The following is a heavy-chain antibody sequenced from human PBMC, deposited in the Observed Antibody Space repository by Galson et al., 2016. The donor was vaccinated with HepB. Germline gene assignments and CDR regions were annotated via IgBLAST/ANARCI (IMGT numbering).Heavy chain of an antibody. D-gene: IGHD1/OR15-1a*01. J-gene: IGHJ4*02. Sequence: SETLSLTCSVSGDSISISSYYWGWIRQPPGQGLEWIGTIHNNGATRYNPTLKSRVTISKDTSMNQFSLRLSYVTAADTAVYYCAKYVTGTMSDYWGQGTLVTVSS. CDR1: GDSISISSYY. V-gene: IGHV4-39*01. CDR3: AKYVTGTMSDY. CDR2: IHNNGAT.